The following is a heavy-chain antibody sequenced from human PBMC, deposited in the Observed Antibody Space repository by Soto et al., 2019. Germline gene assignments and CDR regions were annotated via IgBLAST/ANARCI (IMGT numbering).Heavy chain of an antibody. Sequence: EVQLLESGGGLVQPGGSLRLSCAASGFTFSSYAMSWVRQAPGKGLEWVSAISGSGGSTYYADSVKGRFTISRDNSKNPLYLQMNSLRAEDTAVYYCASRIAVALGPMYYFDYWGQGTLVTVSS. CDR1: GFTFSSYA. J-gene: IGHJ4*02. D-gene: IGHD6-19*01. CDR2: ISGSGGST. CDR3: ASRIAVALGPMYYFDY. V-gene: IGHV3-23*01.